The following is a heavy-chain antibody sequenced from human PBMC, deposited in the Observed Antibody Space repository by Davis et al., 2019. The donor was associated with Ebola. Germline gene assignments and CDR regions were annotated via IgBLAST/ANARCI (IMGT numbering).Heavy chain of an antibody. CDR2: IDPSDSYT. J-gene: IGHJ4*02. CDR1: GFTFSSYA. CDR3: ARHAGTDY. V-gene: IGHV5-10-1*01. Sequence: PGGSLRLSCAASGFTFSSYAMSWVRQAPGKGLEWMGRIDPSDSYTNYSPSFQGHVTISADKSISTAYLQWSSLKASDTAMYYCARHAGTDYWGQGTLVTVSS.